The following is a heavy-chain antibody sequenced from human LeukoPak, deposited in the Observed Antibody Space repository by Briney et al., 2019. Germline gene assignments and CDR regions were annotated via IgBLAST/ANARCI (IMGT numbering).Heavy chain of an antibody. J-gene: IGHJ4*02. Sequence: GGSLRLSCAASGFTFSLYAMYWVRQAPGKGLEWISVSSGRGARTYYADSVKGRFTIYRDNAKNSLYLQMNSLRAEDTAVYYCARVSRSGWWDDYWGQGTLVTVSS. CDR2: SSGRGART. V-gene: IGHV3-23*01. D-gene: IGHD6-19*01. CDR1: GFTFSLYA. CDR3: ARVSRSGWWDDY.